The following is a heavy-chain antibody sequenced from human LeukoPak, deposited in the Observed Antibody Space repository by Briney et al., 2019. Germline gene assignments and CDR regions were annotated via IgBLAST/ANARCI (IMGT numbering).Heavy chain of an antibody. CDR1: GFTFSNYG. J-gene: IGHJ4*02. CDR2: IRYDGNET. D-gene: IGHD6-13*01. Sequence: GGSLRLSCAASGFTFSNYGIHWVRQAPGKGLEWVAFIRYDGNETYYADSVKGRFTVSRDNSKNTLFLQLNSLRTEDTAVYFCAKVLAAAGLYWGQGTLVTVSS. CDR3: AKVLAAAGLY. V-gene: IGHV3-30*02.